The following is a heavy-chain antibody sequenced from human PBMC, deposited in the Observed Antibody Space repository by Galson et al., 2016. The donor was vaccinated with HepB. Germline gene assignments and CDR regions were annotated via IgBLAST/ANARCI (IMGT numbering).Heavy chain of an antibody. CDR3: ARESPPGEYGSGSYLFDH. V-gene: IGHV3-30-3*01. Sequence: SLRLSCAASGFTFSRHPMHWVRQAPGKGLEWVAVLSSNGIYKYYADSVKGRFTISRDNSRNTLYLQMTGLRAADTAKYFCARESPPGEYGSGSYLFDHWGHGTLVTVSS. CDR2: LSSNGIYK. J-gene: IGHJ4*01. CDR1: GFTFSRHP. D-gene: IGHD3-10*01.